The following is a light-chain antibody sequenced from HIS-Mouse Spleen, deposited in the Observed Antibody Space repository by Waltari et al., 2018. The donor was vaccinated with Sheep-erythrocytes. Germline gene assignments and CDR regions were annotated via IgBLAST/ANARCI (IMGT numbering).Light chain of an antibody. Sequence: SSELTQPPSVSVSPGQTASITCSGDQLGDKYPCWYQQKPGQSPVLVIYQDTKRPSGIPERFSGSNSGNTATLTISGTQAMDEADYYCQAWDSSIVVFGGGTKLTVL. CDR2: QDT. V-gene: IGLV3-1*01. CDR3: QAWDSSIVV. J-gene: IGLJ2*01. CDR1: QLGDKY.